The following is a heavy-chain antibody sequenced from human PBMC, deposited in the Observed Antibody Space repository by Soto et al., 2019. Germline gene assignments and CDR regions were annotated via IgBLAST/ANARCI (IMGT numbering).Heavy chain of an antibody. D-gene: IGHD3-3*01. CDR3: ARDTLRFLEWFPFDP. CDR2: ISAYNGNT. CDR1: GYTFTSYG. V-gene: IGHV1-18*01. J-gene: IGHJ5*02. Sequence: ASVKVSCKASGYTFTSYGISWVRQAPGQGLEWMGWISAYNGNTNYAQKLQGRVTMTTDTSTSTAYMELRSLRSDDTAVYYCARDTLRFLEWFPFDPSGQGTLVTVSS.